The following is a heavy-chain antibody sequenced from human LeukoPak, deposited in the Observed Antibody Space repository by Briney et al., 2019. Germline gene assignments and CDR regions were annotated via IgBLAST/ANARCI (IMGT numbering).Heavy chain of an antibody. CDR3: AKSDYYDSSGFDY. Sequence: GGSLRLSCAASGFTFSSYGMHWVRQAPGKGLEWVAVIWYDGSNKYYADSVKGRFTISRDNSENTLYLQMNSLRAEDTAVYYCAKSDYYDSSGFDYWGQGTLVTVSS. CDR2: IWYDGSNK. CDR1: GFTFSSYG. V-gene: IGHV3-33*06. D-gene: IGHD3-22*01. J-gene: IGHJ4*02.